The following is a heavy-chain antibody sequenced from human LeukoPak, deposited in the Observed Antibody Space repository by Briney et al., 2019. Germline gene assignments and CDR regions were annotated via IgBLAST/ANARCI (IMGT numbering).Heavy chain of an antibody. CDR2: IYSSGST. CDR1: GSSISNDY. V-gene: IGHV4-4*07. CDR3: ARDFGTMIDWFDL. D-gene: IGHD3-22*01. Sequence: SETLSLTCTVSGSSISNDYWSWIRQPAGKRLEWIGHIYSSGSTNYNPSLKSRVTMSVDTSKNQFSLKLSSVTAADTAIYYCARDFGTMIDWFDLWGQGTLVTVSS. J-gene: IGHJ5*02.